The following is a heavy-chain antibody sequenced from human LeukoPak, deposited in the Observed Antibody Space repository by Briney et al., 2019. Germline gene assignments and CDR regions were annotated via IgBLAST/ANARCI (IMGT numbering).Heavy chain of an antibody. Sequence: GGSLRLSCAASGFTFSSYGMHWVRQAPGKGLEWVAVIWYDGSNKYYADSVKGRFTISRDNSKNTLYLQMNSLRAEDTAVYYCARTPYYYDSSGYQWAYFFDYWGQGTLVTVSS. CDR1: GFTFSSYG. J-gene: IGHJ4*02. CDR2: IWYDGSNK. D-gene: IGHD3-22*01. V-gene: IGHV3-33*01. CDR3: ARTPYYYDSSGYQWAYFFDY.